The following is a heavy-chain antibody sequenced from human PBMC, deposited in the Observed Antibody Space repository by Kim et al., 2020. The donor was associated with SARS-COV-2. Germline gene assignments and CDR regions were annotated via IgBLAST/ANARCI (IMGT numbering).Heavy chain of an antibody. CDR3: ARRKVSTNYYYGMDV. CDR1: GYSFTSYW. J-gene: IGHJ6*02. CDR2: IDPSDSYT. D-gene: IGHD3-16*02. Sequence: GESLKISCKGSGYSFTSYWISWVRQMPGKGLEWMGRIDPSDSYTNYSPSFQGHVTISADKSISTAYLQWSSLKASDTAMYYCARRKVSTNYYYGMDVWGQGTTVTVSS. V-gene: IGHV5-10-1*01.